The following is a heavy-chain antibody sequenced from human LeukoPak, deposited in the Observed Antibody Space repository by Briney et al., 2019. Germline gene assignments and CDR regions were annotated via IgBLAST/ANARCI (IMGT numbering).Heavy chain of an antibody. V-gene: IGHV4-31*03. CDR3: ARKRYNWFDP. CDR2: IYYSGST. Sequence: SETLSLTCTVSGGSISSGGYYWSWIRQHPGKGLEWIGYIYYSGSTYYNPSLKSRVTISVDTSKNQFSLKLSSVTAADTAVHYCARKRYNWFDPWGQGTLVTVSS. CDR1: GGSISSGGYY. J-gene: IGHJ5*02.